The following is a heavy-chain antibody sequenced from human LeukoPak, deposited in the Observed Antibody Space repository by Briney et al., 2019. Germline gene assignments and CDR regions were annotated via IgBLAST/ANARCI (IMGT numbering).Heavy chain of an antibody. Sequence: NTSQTLSLTCTVSGGSISSGNYYWSWIHQPPGKGLEWIGYIFYLGNTYYTPSLKSRVTISVDTPKNQFSLKLSSVTAADTAVYYCARKYPDHWFDPWGQGTLVTVSS. CDR2: IFYLGNT. CDR1: GGSISSGNYY. CDR3: ARKYPDHWFDP. J-gene: IGHJ5*02. D-gene: IGHD6-6*01. V-gene: IGHV4-30-4*01.